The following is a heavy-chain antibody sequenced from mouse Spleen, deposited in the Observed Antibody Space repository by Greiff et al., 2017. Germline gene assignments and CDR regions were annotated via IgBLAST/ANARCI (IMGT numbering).Heavy chain of an antibody. CDR2: IWSDGST. V-gene: IGHV2-4-1*01. D-gene: IGHD2-10*01. J-gene: IGHJ3*01. CDR3: ARNGAYSSFAY. Sequence: QVQLKQSGPGLVAPSQSLSITCTVSGFSLTNYAVHWVRQSPGQGLEWLGVIWSDGSTDYNAAFISRLSISKDNSKSQVFFKMNSLQADDTAIYYCARNGAYSSFAYWGQGTLVTVSA. CDR1: GFSLTNYA.